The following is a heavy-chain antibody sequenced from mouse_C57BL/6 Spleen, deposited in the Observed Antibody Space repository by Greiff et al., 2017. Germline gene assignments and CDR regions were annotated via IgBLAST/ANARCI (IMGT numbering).Heavy chain of an antibody. J-gene: IGHJ1*03. CDR1: GYTFTSYT. CDR2: INPSSGYT. D-gene: IGHD1-1*01. CDR3: ARGLLLRDFDD. V-gene: IGHV1-4*01. Sequence: VQLQQSGAELARPGASVKMSCKASGYTFTSYTMHWVKQRPGQGLEWIGYINPSSGYTKYNQKFKDKATLTADKSSSTAYMQLSSLTSEDSAVYYCARGLLLRDFDDWGTGTTVTVSS.